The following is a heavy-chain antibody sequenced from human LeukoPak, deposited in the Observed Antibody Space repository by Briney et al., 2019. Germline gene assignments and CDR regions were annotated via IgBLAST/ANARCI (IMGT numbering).Heavy chain of an antibody. CDR2: IYTGGKS. V-gene: IGHV3-66*01. CDR1: GFTVSSNY. Sequence: PGGSLRLSCAASGFTVSSNYMSWVRQAPGKGLEWVSLIYTGGKSYYADSVKGRFTLSRDNYKNTVYLQMTSLRVEDTAMYYCATISDLLYYFDSWGQGTLVTVSS. CDR3: ATISDLLYYFDS. J-gene: IGHJ4*02.